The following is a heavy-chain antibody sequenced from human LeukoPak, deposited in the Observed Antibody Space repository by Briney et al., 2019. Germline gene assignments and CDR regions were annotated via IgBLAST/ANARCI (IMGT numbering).Heavy chain of an antibody. J-gene: IGHJ5*02. D-gene: IGHD6-13*01. V-gene: IGHV3-53*05. CDR3: ASRSINWYRGNNWFDP. CDR1: GFTVSSNY. CDR2: IYSGGST. Sequence: PGGSLRLSCAASGFTVSSNYMSWVRQAPGKELEWVSVIYSGGSTYYADSVKGRFTISRDNSKNTLYLQMNSLRAEDTAVYYCASRSINWYRGNNWFDPWGQGTLVTVSS.